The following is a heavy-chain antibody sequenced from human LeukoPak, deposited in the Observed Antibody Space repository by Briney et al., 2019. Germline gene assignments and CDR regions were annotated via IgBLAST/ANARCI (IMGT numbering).Heavy chain of an antibody. CDR2: IIPILGIA. D-gene: IGHD3-16*01. CDR3: ARDGGFEA. Sequence: SVKVSCKASGGTFSSYAISWVRQAPGQGLEWMGRIIPILGIANYAQKFQGRVTITADKSTSTACMELSSLRSEDTAVYYCARDGGFEAWGQGTLVTVSS. CDR1: GGTFSSYA. V-gene: IGHV1-69*04. J-gene: IGHJ4*02.